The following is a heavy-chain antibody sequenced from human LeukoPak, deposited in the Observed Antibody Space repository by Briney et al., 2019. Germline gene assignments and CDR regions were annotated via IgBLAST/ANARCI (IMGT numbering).Heavy chain of an antibody. J-gene: IGHJ4*02. CDR1: GFTFSSYA. V-gene: IGHV3-23*01. Sequence: GGSLRLSCAASGFTFSSYAMSWVRQAPGKGLEWVSAISGSGGSKYYADSVKGRFTISRDNSKNTLYLQMNSLRAEDTAVYYCAKDGYCSSTSCYLDYFDYWGQGTLVTVSS. D-gene: IGHD2-2*03. CDR3: AKDGYCSSTSCYLDYFDY. CDR2: ISGSGGSK.